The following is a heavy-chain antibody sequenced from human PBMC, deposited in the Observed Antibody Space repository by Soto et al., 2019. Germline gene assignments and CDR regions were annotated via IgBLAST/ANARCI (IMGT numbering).Heavy chain of an antibody. CDR3: AKEMFAAAYAATSPFDL. J-gene: IGHJ4*02. CDR1: GFTFSDYP. CDR2: IMRSGSST. V-gene: IGHV3-23*01. Sequence: PGGSLRLSCVGSGFTFSDYPMNCVRQAPGKGLESVSVIMRSGSSTYYADSVQGRFTISRDDSHNLLYLHINGLRAEDTGRYFCAKEMFAAAYAATSPFDLWGQGTLVTVSS. D-gene: IGHD2-8*01.